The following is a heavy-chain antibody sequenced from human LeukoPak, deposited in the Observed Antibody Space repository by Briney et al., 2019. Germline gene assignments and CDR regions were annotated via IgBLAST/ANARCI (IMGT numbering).Heavy chain of an antibody. CDR2: IYSGGST. CDR1: GFTFDDYG. J-gene: IGHJ4*02. Sequence: GGSLRLSCAASGFTFDDYGMSWVRQAPGKGLEWVSVIYSGGSTYYADSVKGRFTISRDNSKNTLYLQMNSLRAEDTAVYYCARNAGYWGQGTLVTVSS. D-gene: IGHD3-10*01. CDR3: ARNAGY. V-gene: IGHV3-66*01.